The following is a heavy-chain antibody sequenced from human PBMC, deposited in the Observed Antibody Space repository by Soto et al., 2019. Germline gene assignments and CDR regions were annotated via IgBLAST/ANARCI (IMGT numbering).Heavy chain of an antibody. D-gene: IGHD7-27*01. Sequence: QVQLLQSGAEVKNHGSSVKVSCKTSGDTFSNDAISWVRQAPGQGLEWMGGIIPIYGTTHYAQKFQGRVKLSADESTGTAYMELSSLRSEDTGVYYCARDGMGTIVGGMDVWGQGTTVTVSS. CDR3: ARDGMGTIVGGMDV. V-gene: IGHV1-69*01. CDR1: GDTFSNDA. J-gene: IGHJ6*02. CDR2: IIPIYGTT.